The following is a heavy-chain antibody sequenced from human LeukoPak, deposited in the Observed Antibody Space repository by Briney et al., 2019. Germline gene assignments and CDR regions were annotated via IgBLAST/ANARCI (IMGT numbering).Heavy chain of an antibody. CDR2: FDPEDGET. V-gene: IGHV1-24*01. Sequence: ASVKVSCKASGYTFTSYYMHWVRQAPGKGLEWMGGFDPEDGETIYAQKFQGRVTMTEDTSTDTAYMELSSLRSEDTAVYYCATVRCSGGSCYYFDYWGQGTLVTVSS. D-gene: IGHD2-15*01. J-gene: IGHJ4*02. CDR1: GYTFTSYY. CDR3: ATVRCSGGSCYYFDY.